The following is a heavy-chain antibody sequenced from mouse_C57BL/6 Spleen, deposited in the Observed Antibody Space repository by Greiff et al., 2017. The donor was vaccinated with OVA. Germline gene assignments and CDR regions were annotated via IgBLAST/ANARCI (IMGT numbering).Heavy chain of an antibody. CDR2: INPNNGGT. Sequence: VQLQQSGPELVKPGASVKISCKASGYTFTDYYMNWVKQSHGKSLEWIGDINPNNGGTSYNQKFKGKATLTVDKSSSTAYMELRSLTSDDSAVYYCARHWDEDYWGQGTTLTVSS. CDR1: GYTFTDYY. D-gene: IGHD4-1*01. V-gene: IGHV1-26*01. J-gene: IGHJ2*01. CDR3: ARHWDEDY.